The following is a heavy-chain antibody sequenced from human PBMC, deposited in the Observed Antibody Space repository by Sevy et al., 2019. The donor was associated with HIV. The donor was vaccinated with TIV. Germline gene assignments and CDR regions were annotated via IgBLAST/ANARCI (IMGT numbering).Heavy chain of an antibody. CDR3: ARGNSGSFDY. CDR2: IKQDESEK. Sequence: GSLRLSCAASGFSFSSYWMHWVREAPGKGLEWVANIKQDESEKYYVASVKGRFTISRDNAKNSVYLQMNSLRPEDTAIYYCARGNSGSFDYWGQGTLVTVSS. CDR1: GFSFSSYW. V-gene: IGHV3-7*04. J-gene: IGHJ4*02. D-gene: IGHD3-22*01.